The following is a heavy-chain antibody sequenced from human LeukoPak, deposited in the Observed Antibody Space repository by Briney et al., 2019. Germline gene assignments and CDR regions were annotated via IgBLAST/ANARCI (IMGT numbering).Heavy chain of an antibody. CDR3: ARDRYCSGGSCYHTARFDP. V-gene: IGHV1-69*01. D-gene: IGHD2-15*01. CDR1: GGTFSSYA. Sequence: GASVKVSCKASGGTFSSYAISWVRQAPGQGLEWMGGIIPIFGTANYAQKFQGRVTITADESTSTAYMELSSLRSEDTAVYYCARDRYCSGGSCYHTARFDPWGPGTLVTVSS. J-gene: IGHJ5*02. CDR2: IIPIFGTA.